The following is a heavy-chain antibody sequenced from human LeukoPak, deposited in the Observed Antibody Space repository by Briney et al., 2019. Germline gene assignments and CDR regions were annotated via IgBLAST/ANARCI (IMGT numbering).Heavy chain of an antibody. V-gene: IGHV1-46*01. CDR3: ARAKGGNWGSEHDYYYYMDV. CDR1: GYTFTSYY. CDR2: MNPSGGRT. Sequence: GASVKVSCKASGYTFTSYYMHWVRQAPGQGLEWMGIMNPSGGRTSYAQKFQGRVTMTRDTSTSTVYMELSSLRSEDTAVYYCARAKGGNWGSEHDYYYYMDVWGKGTTVTVSS. J-gene: IGHJ6*03. D-gene: IGHD7-27*01.